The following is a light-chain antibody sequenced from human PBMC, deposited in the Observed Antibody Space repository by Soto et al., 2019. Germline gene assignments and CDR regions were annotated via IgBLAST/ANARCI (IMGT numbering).Light chain of an antibody. Sequence: EIVMTQSPATLSVSPGERATLSCRASQSVSSNLAWYQQKQGQAPSLLIYGASTRATGIPARFSGSGSGTEFTLTISSLEPEDFAVYYCQQRSNWPPLFTFGPGTKVDIK. CDR3: QQRSNWPPLFT. V-gene: IGKV3-15*01. CDR1: QSVSSN. CDR2: GAS. J-gene: IGKJ3*01.